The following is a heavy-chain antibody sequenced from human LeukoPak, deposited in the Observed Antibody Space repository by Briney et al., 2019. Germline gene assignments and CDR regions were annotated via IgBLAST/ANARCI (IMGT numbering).Heavy chain of an antibody. CDR1: GGSISSSSYY. CDR3: ARERSFIGTPGNFDY. D-gene: IGHD1-14*01. V-gene: IGHV4-39*02. Sequence: PSEALSLTCTVSGGSISSSSYYWGWIRQPPGKGLEWIGSIYYSGSTYYNPSLKSRVTISVDTSKNQFSLKLSSVTAADTAVYYCARERSFIGTPGNFDYWGQGTLVTVSS. CDR2: IYYSGST. J-gene: IGHJ4*02.